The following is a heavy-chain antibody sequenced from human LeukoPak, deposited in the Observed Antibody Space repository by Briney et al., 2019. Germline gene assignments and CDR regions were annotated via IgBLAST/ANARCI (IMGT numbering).Heavy chain of an antibody. V-gene: IGHV1-2*02. J-gene: IGHJ4*02. D-gene: IGHD2-2*01. CDR1: GYTFTDYY. Sequence: ASVRVSCKTSGYTFTDYYMHWVRQAPGQGLEWMGWVIPNSGATRYAQKFQGRVTMTRDTSISTAYMELSRLRSDDTAVYYCARERCSTSCYHFDYWGQGTLVTVSS. CDR3: ARERCSTSCYHFDY. CDR2: VIPNSGAT.